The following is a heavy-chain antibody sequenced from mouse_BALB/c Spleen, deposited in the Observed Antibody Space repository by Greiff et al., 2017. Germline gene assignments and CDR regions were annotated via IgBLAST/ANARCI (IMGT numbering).Heavy chain of an antibody. V-gene: IGHV1-80*01. CDR3: ARSRRLPFDY. CDR1: GYAFSSYW. J-gene: IGHJ2*01. CDR2: IYPGDGDT. Sequence: VQRVESGAELVRPGSSVKISCKASGYAFSSYWMNWVKQRPGQGLEWIGQIYPGDGDTNYNGKFKGKATLTADKSSSTAYMQLSSLTSEDSAVYFCARSRRLPFDYWGQGTTLTVSS. D-gene: IGHD1-1*01.